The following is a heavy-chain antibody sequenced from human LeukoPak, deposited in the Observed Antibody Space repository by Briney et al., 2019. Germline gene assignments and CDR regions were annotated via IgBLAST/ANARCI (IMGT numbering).Heavy chain of an antibody. J-gene: IGHJ4*02. CDR3: AKGPFFYYDASGYNYYDL. D-gene: IGHD3-22*01. CDR1: GFTFNNYA. CDR2: MSGSGGMT. V-gene: IGHV3-23*01. Sequence: GGSLRHSCEASGFTFNNYAMSWVRQAPGKGLEWVSAMSGSGGMTYTADSVKGRFTISRDNSKNTLDLQMNSLRADDTAVHYCAKGPFFYYDASGYNYYDLWGQGTLVTVSS.